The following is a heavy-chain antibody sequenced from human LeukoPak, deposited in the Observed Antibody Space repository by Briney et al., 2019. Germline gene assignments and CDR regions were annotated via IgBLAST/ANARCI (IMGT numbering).Heavy chain of an antibody. J-gene: IGHJ4*02. CDR2: IIPIFGTA. D-gene: IGHD6-19*01. V-gene: IGHV1-69*13. Sequence: ASVKVSCEASGGTFISYAISWVRQAPGQGLEWMGGIIPIFGTANYAQKFQGRVTITADESTSTAYMELSSLRSEDTAVYYCAREAVAGPFDYWGQGTLVTVSS. CDR1: GGTFISYA. CDR3: AREAVAGPFDY.